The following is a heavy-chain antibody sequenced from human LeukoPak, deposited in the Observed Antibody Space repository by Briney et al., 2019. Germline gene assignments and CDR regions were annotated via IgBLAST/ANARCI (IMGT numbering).Heavy chain of an antibody. Sequence: GGSLRLTCAASGFTFSAYWMHWVRQAPGKGLVWVSRVKYDGSTTTYADSVKGRFTISRDNAKNILYLQMNSLRVEDTAVYYCARDLDWLLFDYWGQGTLVTVSS. D-gene: IGHD3-9*01. V-gene: IGHV3-74*01. CDR2: VKYDGSTT. CDR3: ARDLDWLLFDY. CDR1: GFTFSAYW. J-gene: IGHJ4*02.